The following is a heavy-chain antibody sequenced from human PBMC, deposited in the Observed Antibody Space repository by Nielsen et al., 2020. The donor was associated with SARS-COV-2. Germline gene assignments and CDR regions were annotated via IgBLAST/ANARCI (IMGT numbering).Heavy chain of an antibody. V-gene: IGHV3-9*01. D-gene: IGHD2-2*02. CDR2: ISWNSGSI. CDR1: GFTFDDYA. Sequence: GGSLRLSCAASGFTFDDYAMHWVRQAPGKGLEWVSGISWNSGSIGYADSVKGRFTISRDNAKNSLYLQMNSLRAEDTALYYCTRSGYCSSTSCYTSHYYYYGMDVWGQGTTVTVSS. CDR3: TRSGYCSSTSCYTSHYYYYGMDV. J-gene: IGHJ6*02.